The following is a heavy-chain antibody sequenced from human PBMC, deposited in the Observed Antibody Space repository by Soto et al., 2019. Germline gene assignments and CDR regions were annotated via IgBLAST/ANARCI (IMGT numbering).Heavy chain of an antibody. CDR1: GGSISSYY. CDR3: ARTSRGRFDY. Sequence: SETLSLTCTVSGGSISSYYWSWIRQPPGNGLYCIGYIYYSVITNXXPSLKSRXXISVDTSKNHXSLKLXPVIAAYTAVYYCARTSRGRFDYWGQGTLVTVSS. V-gene: IGHV4-59*01. J-gene: IGHJ4*02. CDR2: IYYSVIT. D-gene: IGHD5-12*01.